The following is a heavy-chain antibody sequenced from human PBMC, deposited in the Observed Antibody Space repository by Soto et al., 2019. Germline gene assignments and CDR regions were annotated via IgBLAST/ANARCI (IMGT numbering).Heavy chain of an antibody. CDR2: IWYDGSNE. D-gene: IGHD4-4*01. V-gene: IGHV3-33*01. CDR1: GFTFSSYG. Sequence: QVQMEESGGGVVQPGRSLRLSCAASGFTFSSYGMHWVRQAPGKGLEWVAVIWYDGSNEHYADSVKGRFTISRDNSKNTLYLPMNSLRAEDTAVYYCARVGPLTTNYGMDVWGQGTTVTVSS. J-gene: IGHJ6*02. CDR3: ARVGPLTTNYGMDV.